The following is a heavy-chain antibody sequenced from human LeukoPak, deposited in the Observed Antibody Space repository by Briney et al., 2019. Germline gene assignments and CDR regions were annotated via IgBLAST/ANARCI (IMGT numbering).Heavy chain of an antibody. J-gene: IGHJ4*02. D-gene: IGHD6-6*01. Sequence: GGSLRLSCAVSGFTFSSYWMRWVRQAPGKGLEWVANIKEGGSEKYYVDSVKGRFTISRDNAKNSLYLQMNSLRAEDTAVYYCARVYSSSSGKAFDCWGQGTLVTVSS. CDR2: IKEGGSEK. CDR3: ARVYSSSSGKAFDC. CDR1: GFTFSSYW. V-gene: IGHV3-7*01.